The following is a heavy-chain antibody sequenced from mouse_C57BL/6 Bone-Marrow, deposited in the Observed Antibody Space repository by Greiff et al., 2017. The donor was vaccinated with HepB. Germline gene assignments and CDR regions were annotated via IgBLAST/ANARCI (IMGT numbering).Heavy chain of an antibody. CDR1: GFTFSDYY. V-gene: IGHV5-12*01. D-gene: IGHD1-1*01. J-gene: IGHJ1*03. CDR2: ISNGGGST. CDR3: ARHALITTVDGYFDV. Sequence: DVQLQESGGGLVQPGGSLKLSCAASGFTFSDYYMYWVRQTPEKRLEWVAYISNGGGSTYYPDTVKGRFTISRDNAKNTLYLQMSRLKSEDTAMYYCARHALITTVDGYFDVWGTGTTVTVSS.